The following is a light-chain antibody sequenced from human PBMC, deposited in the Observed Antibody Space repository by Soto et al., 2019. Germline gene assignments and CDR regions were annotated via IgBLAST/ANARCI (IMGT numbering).Light chain of an antibody. CDR1: QSVSSSY. CDR2: GAS. CDR3: QQYGSSPLFT. V-gene: IGKV3-20*01. J-gene: IGKJ3*01. Sequence: EIVLTQSPGTLSLSPGERATLSCRASQSVSSSYLAWYQQKPGPAPRLLIYGASGRATGIPDRFSGSGSGTDFTLTISRLEPEDFAVYYCQQYGSSPLFTFGPGTKVDIK.